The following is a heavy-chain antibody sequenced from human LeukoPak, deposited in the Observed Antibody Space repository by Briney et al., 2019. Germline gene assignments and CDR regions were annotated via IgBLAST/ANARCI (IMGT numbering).Heavy chain of an antibody. J-gene: IGHJ4*02. V-gene: IGHV3-66*01. CDR2: IYSGGTT. Sequence: QPGGSLRLSCAASGFTVRNNYMSWVRQAPGKGLEWVSVIYSGGTTYYADSVKGRFTISRDNSKNTLYLLMNSLRAEDTAVYYCARGGYCSGGNCYGYFDYWGQGTLVTVSS. CDR1: GFTVRNNY. D-gene: IGHD2-15*01. CDR3: ARGGYCSGGNCYGYFDY.